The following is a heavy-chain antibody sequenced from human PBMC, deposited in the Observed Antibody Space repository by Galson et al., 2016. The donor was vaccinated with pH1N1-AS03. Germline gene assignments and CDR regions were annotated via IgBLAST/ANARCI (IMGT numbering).Heavy chain of an antibody. Sequence: ETLSLTCTISGGSIANLYWSWIRQSARKGLEWIGRVHTRGSTNYNPPLKSRVSMSIVTSTKKFSLRLTSVTAADTAVYYCARVGGLSYPHPRWDVDVWGKGTTVIVSS. CDR1: GGSIANLY. CDR2: VHTRGST. D-gene: IGHD1-26*01. CDR3: ARVGGLSYPHPRWDVDV. V-gene: IGHV4-4*07. J-gene: IGHJ6*04.